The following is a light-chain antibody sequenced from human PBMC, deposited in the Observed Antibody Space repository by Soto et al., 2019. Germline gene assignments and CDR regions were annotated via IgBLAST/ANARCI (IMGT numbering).Light chain of an antibody. CDR2: AAS. CDR1: QSSNNY. V-gene: IGKV1-39*01. CDR3: QQSYRIPYT. J-gene: IGKJ2*01. Sequence: DIQMTQSPSSLSASVGDRVTITCRASQSSNNYLNWFQQKPGKAPKLLIYAASTFHSGVPSKFSGSGSGTDFTLTISSLQPEDFATYYCQQSYRIPYTFGQGTKLEIK.